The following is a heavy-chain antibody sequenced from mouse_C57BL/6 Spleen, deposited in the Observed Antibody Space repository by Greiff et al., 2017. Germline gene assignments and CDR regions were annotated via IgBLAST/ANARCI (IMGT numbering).Heavy chain of an antibody. CDR2: IDPSDSYT. CDR1: GYTFTSYW. D-gene: IGHD4-1*01. V-gene: IGHV1-69*01. CDR3: AREELGGGPDY. J-gene: IGHJ2*01. Sequence: QVQLQQPGAELVMPGASVKLSCKASGYTFTSYWMHWVKQRPGQGLEWIGEIDPSDSYTNYNQKFKGKATLTVDKSSSTAYLQLSSLTSEDAAVYYCAREELGGGPDYWGQGTTLTVSA.